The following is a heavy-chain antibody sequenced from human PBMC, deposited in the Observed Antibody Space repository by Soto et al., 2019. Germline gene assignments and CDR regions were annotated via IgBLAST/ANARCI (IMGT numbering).Heavy chain of an antibody. J-gene: IGHJ6*02. CDR1: GGSFSDYS. CDR2: ISHTGSV. Sequence: SETLSLTCGVSGGSFSDYSCNWIRQSPGKGLEWIGEISHTGSVTYNPSLKSRVTMSICTPNKQFSLKVSSVTAADTAVYYCARGRRFTSGTYRAPYNSGFDVWGQGTTVTVSS. V-gene: IGHV4-34*01. D-gene: IGHD3-10*01. CDR3: ARGRRFTSGTYRAPYNSGFDV.